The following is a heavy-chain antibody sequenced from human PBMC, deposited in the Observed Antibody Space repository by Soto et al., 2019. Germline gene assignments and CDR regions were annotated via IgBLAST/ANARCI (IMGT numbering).Heavy chain of an antibody. D-gene: IGHD3-3*01. CDR1: GFTFSDYY. CDR3: AKGSSVFWEWLLCAPWSF. CDR2: ISGGGGDT. J-gene: IGHJ4*02. Sequence: GALRLSCAASGFTFSDYYMTWIRQAPGKGLEWISHISGGGGDTKYADSVKGRFTISRDNTKNSLYLQMSTLRAEDTAVYYCAKGSSVFWEWLLCAPWSFWSRGTLVTVSS. V-gene: IGHV3-11*06.